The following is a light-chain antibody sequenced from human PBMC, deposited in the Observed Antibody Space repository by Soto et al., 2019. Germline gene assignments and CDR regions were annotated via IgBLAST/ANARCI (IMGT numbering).Light chain of an antibody. V-gene: IGLV1-44*01. CDR3: AAWDDSLNGPS. CDR1: SSNIGSNT. CDR2: SNN. Sequence: QSVLTQPPSASGTPGQRVTISCSGSSSNIGSNTVNWYQQLPGTAPNLLIYSNNQRPSGVPDRFSGSKSGTSASLAISGLQSEDEADYYCAAWDDSLNGPSFGGGTKVTVL. J-gene: IGLJ2*01.